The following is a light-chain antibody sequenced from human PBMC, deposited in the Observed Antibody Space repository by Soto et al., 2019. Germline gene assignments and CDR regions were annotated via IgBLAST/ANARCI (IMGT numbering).Light chain of an antibody. J-gene: IGKJ3*01. CDR1: QSISSW. V-gene: IGKV1-5*01. Sequence: DIQMTQSPSTLSASVGDRVTITCRASQSISSWLAWYQQKPGKAPKLLIYDASSLESGVPSRFSGSGSGTEFTLSISSLQPEYFATSYCQQYNSLITFGTGTKVDIK. CDR2: DAS. CDR3: QQYNSLIT.